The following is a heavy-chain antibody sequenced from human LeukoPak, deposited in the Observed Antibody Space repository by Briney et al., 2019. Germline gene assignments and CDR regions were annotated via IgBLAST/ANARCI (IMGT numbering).Heavy chain of an antibody. V-gene: IGHV4-34*01. CDR2: INHSGST. Sequence: SETLSLTCTVSGGSISSYYWSWIRQPPGKGLEWIGEINHSGSTNYNPSLKSRVTISVDTSKNQFSLKLSSVTAADTAVYYCARPKKVPAAIMVETRRYYFDYWGQGTLVTVSS. D-gene: IGHD2-2*01. CDR1: GGSISSYY. CDR3: ARPKKVPAAIMVETRRYYFDY. J-gene: IGHJ4*02.